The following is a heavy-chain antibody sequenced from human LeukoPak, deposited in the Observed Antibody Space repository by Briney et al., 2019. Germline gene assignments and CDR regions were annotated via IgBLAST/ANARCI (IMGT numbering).Heavy chain of an antibody. V-gene: IGHV3-23*01. CDR3: AKAAAAPGFDF. CDR2: ISGSGANT. D-gene: IGHD6-13*01. CDR1: GFTFSSYA. Sequence: GGSLRLSCAASGFTFSSYAMSWVRQAPGKGLEWVSVISGSGANTYYADSVKGRFTISRDNSKNTIYLQMNSLRAEDTALYYCAKAAAAPGFDFWGQGTLVTVSS. J-gene: IGHJ4*02.